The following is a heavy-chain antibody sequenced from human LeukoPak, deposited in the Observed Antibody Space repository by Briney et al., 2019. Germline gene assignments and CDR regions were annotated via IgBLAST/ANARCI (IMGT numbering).Heavy chain of an antibody. D-gene: IGHD6-13*01. J-gene: IGHJ4*02. CDR2: IIPILGIA. CDR3: ARDRGRGSSRPNFDY. V-gene: IGHV1-69*04. CDR1: GGTFSSYA. Sequence: ASVKVSCKASGGTFSSYAISWVRQAPGQGLEWMGRIIPILGIANYAQKFQGRVTITADKSTSTAYMELSSLRSEDTAVYYCARDRGRGSSRPNFDYWGQRTLVTVSS.